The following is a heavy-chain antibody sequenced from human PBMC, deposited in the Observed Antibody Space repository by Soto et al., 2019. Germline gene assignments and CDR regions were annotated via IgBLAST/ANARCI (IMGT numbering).Heavy chain of an antibody. Sequence: SLTCTVSGGSISSYYWTWIRQLPGKGLEWIGYIYYSGSTDYNPSLKSRVTISVDTSKNQFSLTLRSVTAADTAVYYCARGVDRQWADYWGQGTLVTVSS. CDR3: ARGVDRQWADY. CDR1: GGSISSYY. V-gene: IGHV4-59*01. D-gene: IGHD1-26*01. CDR2: IYYSGST. J-gene: IGHJ4*02.